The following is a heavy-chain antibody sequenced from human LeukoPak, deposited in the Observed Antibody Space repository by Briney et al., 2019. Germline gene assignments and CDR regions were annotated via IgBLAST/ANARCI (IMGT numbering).Heavy chain of an antibody. D-gene: IGHD4-11*01. V-gene: IGHV4-59*01. J-gene: IGHJ4*02. CDR1: GGSISSYY. CDR3: ARGDYHTLDY. CDR2: IYYSGST. Sequence: SKTLSLTCTVSGGSISSYYWSWIRQPPGKGLEWIGYIYYSGSTNYNPSLKSRVTISVDTSKNQFSLKLSSVTAADTAVYYCARGDYHTLDYWGQGTLVTVSS.